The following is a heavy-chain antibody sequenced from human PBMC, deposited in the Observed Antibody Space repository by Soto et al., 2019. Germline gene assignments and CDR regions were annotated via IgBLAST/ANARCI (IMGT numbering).Heavy chain of an antibody. D-gene: IGHD2-2*01. Sequence: EVQLVESGGGLVQPGGSLRLSCAASGFTFSRYSMNWVRQAPGKGLEWVSYISSSSNSIYYADSVKGRFTISRDNAKKSLHLQMKSLRAEDTAVYYCASPVACSTTSCIRWGQGTRVTVSS. CDR1: GFTFSRYS. CDR2: ISSSSNSI. V-gene: IGHV3-48*01. J-gene: IGHJ4*02. CDR3: ASPVACSTTSCIR.